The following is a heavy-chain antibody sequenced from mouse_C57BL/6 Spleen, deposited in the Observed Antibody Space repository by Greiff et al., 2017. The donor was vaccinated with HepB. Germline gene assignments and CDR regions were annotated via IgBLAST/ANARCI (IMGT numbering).Heavy chain of an antibody. CDR1: GYTFTSYW. Sequence: QVQLQQSGAELVRPGSSVKLSCKASGYTFTSYWMHWVKQRPIQGLEWIGNIDPSDSETHYNQKFKDKATLTVDKSSSTAYMQLSSLTSEDSAVYYCARYDPYGRYWFAYWGQGTLVTVSA. D-gene: IGHD1-1*01. V-gene: IGHV1-52*01. CDR2: IDPSDSET. CDR3: ARYDPYGRYWFAY. J-gene: IGHJ3*01.